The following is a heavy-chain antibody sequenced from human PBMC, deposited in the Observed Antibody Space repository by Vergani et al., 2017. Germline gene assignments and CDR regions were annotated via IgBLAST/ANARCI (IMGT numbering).Heavy chain of an antibody. CDR1: GFKFGDYA. CDR2: ISWNSGRT. V-gene: IGHV3-9*01. J-gene: IGHJ5*02. Sequence: VHLVESGGGVVQPGRSLRLSCGASGFKFGDYAMHWVRQAPGKGLEWVSGISWNSGRTDYADSVKGRFIISRDNAKKSLSLIMNSLRPEDTALYYCVRDLDCSPINCYHGFDPWGQGTLVTVSS. D-gene: IGHD2-15*01. CDR3: VRDLDCSPINCYHGFDP.